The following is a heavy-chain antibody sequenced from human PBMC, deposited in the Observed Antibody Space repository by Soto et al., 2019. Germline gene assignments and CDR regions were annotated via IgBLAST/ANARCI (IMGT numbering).Heavy chain of an antibody. CDR3: ARGHYDILTGPAGYYGMDV. Sequence: QVQLVQSGAEVKKPGSSVKVSCKASGGTFSSYTISWVRQAPGQGLEWMGRIIPILGIANYAQKFQGRVTITADKSTSTAYMELSSLRSEDTAVYYCARGHYDILTGPAGYYGMDVWGQGTTVTVSS. CDR2: IIPILGIA. J-gene: IGHJ6*02. CDR1: GGTFSSYT. V-gene: IGHV1-69*02. D-gene: IGHD3-9*01.